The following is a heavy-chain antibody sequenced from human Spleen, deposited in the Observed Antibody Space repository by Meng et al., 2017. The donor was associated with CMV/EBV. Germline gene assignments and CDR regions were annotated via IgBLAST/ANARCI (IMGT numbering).Heavy chain of an antibody. CDR2: IIPIFGTA. CDR1: GGTFSNYA. J-gene: IGHJ4*02. V-gene: IGHV1-69*05. CDR3: ARDADWGRAAAATPLRY. D-gene: IGHD6-13*01. Sequence: SVKVSCKASGGTFSNYAITWVRQAPGQGLEWMGGIIPIFGTANYAQNFQGRVTISTDESTSTAYMELSSLRSDDTAVYYCARDADWGRAAAATPLRYWGQGTLVTVSS.